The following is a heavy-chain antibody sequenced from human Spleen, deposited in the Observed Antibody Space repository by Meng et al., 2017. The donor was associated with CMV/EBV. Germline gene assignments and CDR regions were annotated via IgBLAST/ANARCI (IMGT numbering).Heavy chain of an antibody. Sequence: GESLKISCVASGFSFSTYAMYWVRQAPGKGLEWVALMSYDGTKIFYADSVKGRFTISRDNPKNTLYLQMNSLGPDDTAVYFCTRFDDWGQGTLVTVSS. CDR3: TRFDD. CDR1: GFSFSTYA. J-gene: IGHJ4*02. V-gene: IGHV3-30-3*01. CDR2: MSYDGTKI.